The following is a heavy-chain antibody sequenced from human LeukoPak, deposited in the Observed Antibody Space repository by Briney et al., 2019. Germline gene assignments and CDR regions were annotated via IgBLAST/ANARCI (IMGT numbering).Heavy chain of an antibody. CDR3: AKDRRGLADY. Sequence: GGSLRLSCAASGFTFSSYSMNWVRQAPGKGLEWVSSISSSSSYIYYADSVKGRFTISRDNAKNSLYLQMNSLRAEDTAVYYCAKDRRGLADYWGQGTLVTVSS. CDR1: GFTFSSYS. J-gene: IGHJ4*02. V-gene: IGHV3-21*01. CDR2: ISSSSSYI. D-gene: IGHD3-10*01.